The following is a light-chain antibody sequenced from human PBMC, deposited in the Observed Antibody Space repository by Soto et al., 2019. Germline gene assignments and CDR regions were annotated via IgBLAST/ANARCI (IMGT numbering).Light chain of an antibody. Sequence: QSVLTQPASVSGSPGQSITISCTGTSSDVGSYNLVSWYQQHPGKAPKLMIYEGSKRPSGVSNRFSGSKSGNTASLTISGLQAEDEADYYCCSYAGSITPYVFGTGTKVTV. V-gene: IGLV2-23*01. CDR2: EGS. CDR3: CSYAGSITPYV. J-gene: IGLJ1*01. CDR1: SSDVGSYNL.